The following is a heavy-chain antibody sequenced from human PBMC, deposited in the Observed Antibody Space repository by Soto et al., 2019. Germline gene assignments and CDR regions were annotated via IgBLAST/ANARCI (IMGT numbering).Heavy chain of an antibody. CDR2: TKNKANSYTT. CDR1: GFTFSDRY. V-gene: IGHV3-72*01. CDR3: TIEGAYPGPDFDY. D-gene: IGHD3-16*01. Sequence: VGSLRLSCAASGFTFSDRYMDWVRQAPGKGLEWVGRTKNKANSYTTEYAASVKGRFTISRDYSRDSVYLQMNSLKTDDTAVYYCTIEGAYPGPDFDYWGQGALVTVSS. J-gene: IGHJ4*02.